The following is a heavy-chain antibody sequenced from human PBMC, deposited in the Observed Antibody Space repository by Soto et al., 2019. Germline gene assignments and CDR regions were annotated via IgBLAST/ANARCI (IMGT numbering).Heavy chain of an antibody. CDR3: VRRRGYSSSGAFDY. D-gene: IGHD6-6*01. J-gene: IGHJ4*02. CDR2: IYPGDSDT. CDR1: EDIFTNYW. V-gene: IGHV5-51*01. Sequence: GESLKISCKASEDIFTNYWIGWVRQMPGRGLEWMGIIYPGDSDTRYSPSFEGQVTFSVDKTINTAYLHLSTLKASDTAMFYCVRRRGYSSSGAFDYWAQGTLVTVSS.